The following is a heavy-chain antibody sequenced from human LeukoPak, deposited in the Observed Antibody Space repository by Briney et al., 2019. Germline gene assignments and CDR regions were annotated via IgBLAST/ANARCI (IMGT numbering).Heavy chain of an antibody. D-gene: IGHD1-1*01. CDR1: GFPFSSYW. Sequence: GGSLRLSCAASGFPFSSYWMHWVRQAPRKGLVWVSRSHSDGSSTSYADSVQGRFTISRDNAQNTLFLQMNSLRAEDTAVYYCARGYINYVDYWGQGTLVTVSS. J-gene: IGHJ4*02. V-gene: IGHV3-74*01. CDR3: ARGYINYVDY. CDR2: SHSDGSST.